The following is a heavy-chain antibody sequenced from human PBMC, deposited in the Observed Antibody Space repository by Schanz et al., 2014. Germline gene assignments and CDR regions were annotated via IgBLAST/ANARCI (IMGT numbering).Heavy chain of an antibody. CDR3: VKDLQRELLRDDHYYGMDV. Sequence: VQLVESGGGLIQPGGSLRLSCAASGFTVSSNYMSWVRQAPGKGLEWVAVVCYDGSKKYYADSVKGRFTTSRDNSKNTMYLQMNSLRAEDTAVYYCVKDLQRELLRDDHYYGMDVWGQGTTVTVSS. V-gene: IGHV3-33*06. D-gene: IGHD1-26*01. CDR2: VCYDGSKK. J-gene: IGHJ6*02. CDR1: GFTVSSNY.